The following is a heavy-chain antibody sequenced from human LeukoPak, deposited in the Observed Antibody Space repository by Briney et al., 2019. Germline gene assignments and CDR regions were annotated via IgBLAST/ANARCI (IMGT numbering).Heavy chain of an antibody. CDR3: ARDHDSLGY. V-gene: IGHV3-23*01. CDR1: GFTFSSYA. J-gene: IGHJ4*02. CDR2: ISGSGGST. Sequence: GGSLRLSCAASGFTFSSYAMSWARQAPGKGLEWVSAISGSGGSTYYADSVKGRFTISRDNAKKSLFLQMNRLRADDTAVYYCARDHDSLGYWGQGTLVTVSS. D-gene: IGHD2-15*01.